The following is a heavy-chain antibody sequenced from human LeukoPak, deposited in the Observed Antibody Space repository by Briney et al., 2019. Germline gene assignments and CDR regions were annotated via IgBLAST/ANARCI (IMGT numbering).Heavy chain of an antibody. V-gene: IGHV4-39*07. J-gene: IGHJ4*02. Sequence: SETLSLTCTVSGGSISSSSYYWGWIRQPPGKGLEWIGSIYCSGSTYYNPSLKSRVTISVDTSKNQFSLKLSSVTAADTAVYYCARGHRSGYDFWSGYYFYWGQGTLVNVSS. CDR2: IYCSGST. CDR3: ARGHRSGYDFWSGYYFY. D-gene: IGHD3-3*01. CDR1: GGSISSSSYY.